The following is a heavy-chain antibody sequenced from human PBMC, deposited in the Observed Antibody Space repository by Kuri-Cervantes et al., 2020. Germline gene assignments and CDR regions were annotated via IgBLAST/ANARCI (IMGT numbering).Heavy chain of an antibody. CDR1: GGSISSGGYS. D-gene: IGHD3-10*01. CDR2: IYRSGST. J-gene: IGHJ6*02. CDR3: ASAGRDRDYYYGMDV. Sequence: SCAVSGGSISSGGYSWSWVRQPPGKGLEWIGYIYRSGSTYYNPPLKSRVTISVDTSKNQFSLKLSSVTAADTAVYYCASAGRDRDYYYGMDVWGQGTTVTVSS. V-gene: IGHV4-30-2*02.